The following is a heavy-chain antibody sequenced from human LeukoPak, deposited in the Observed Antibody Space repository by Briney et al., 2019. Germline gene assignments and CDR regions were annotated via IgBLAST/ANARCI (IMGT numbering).Heavy chain of an antibody. CDR3: ASNGPLLSDTSRYYFDS. Sequence: PSETLSLTCAVYGGSFSGYYWSWVRQPPGKGLEWIGEINHSGTTNYNPSLKSRLTISVDTAKNQSSLNLSSLTAADTAVYYCASNGPLLSDTSRYYFDSWGQGTLVTVSS. CDR1: GGSFSGYY. J-gene: IGHJ4*02. V-gene: IGHV4-34*01. D-gene: IGHD3-22*01. CDR2: INHSGTT.